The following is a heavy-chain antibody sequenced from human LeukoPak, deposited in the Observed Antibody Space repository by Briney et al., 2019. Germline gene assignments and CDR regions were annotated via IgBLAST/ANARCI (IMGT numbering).Heavy chain of an antibody. CDR1: GFTFSDSY. J-gene: IGHJ4*02. CDR3: GKEFSSSWLF. V-gene: IGHV3-11*06. Sequence: GGSLRLSCAASGFTFSDSYMSWIRQAPGKGLEWVSYISSSSTYTEYAGSVKGRFTISRDNAKNSLYLQMNSLRDEDTAVYYCGKEFSSSWLFWGQGTLVTVSS. D-gene: IGHD6-13*01. CDR2: ISSSSTYT.